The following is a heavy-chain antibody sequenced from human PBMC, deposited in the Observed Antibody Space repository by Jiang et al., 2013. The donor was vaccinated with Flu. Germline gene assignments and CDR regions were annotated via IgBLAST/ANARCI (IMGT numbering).Heavy chain of an antibody. D-gene: IGHD3-16*01. CDR1: GFTFSSYA. Sequence: AASGFTFSSYAMSWVRQAPGKGLEWVSAISGSGGSTYYADSVKGRFTISRDNSKNTLYLQMNSLRAEDTAVYYCANGGVRGDSFDYWGQGTLVTVSS. CDR2: ISGSGGST. CDR3: ANGGVRGDSFDY. J-gene: IGHJ4*02. V-gene: IGHV3-23*01.